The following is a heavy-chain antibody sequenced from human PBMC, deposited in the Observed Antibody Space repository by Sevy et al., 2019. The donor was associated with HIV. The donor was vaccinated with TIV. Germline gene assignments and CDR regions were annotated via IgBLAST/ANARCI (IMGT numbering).Heavy chain of an antibody. V-gene: IGHV3-23*01. CDR1: GFSFSSYG. CDR3: AKGGFTMVRGVFDY. CDR2: ISGSGGST. Sequence: GSLRLSCAASGFSFSSYGMSWVRQTPGQGLEWVSAISGSGGSTYYADSVKGRFTISRDNSKNTLYLQVISLRAEDTAVYYCAKGGFTMVRGVFDYWGQGTLVTVSS. D-gene: IGHD3-10*01. J-gene: IGHJ4*02.